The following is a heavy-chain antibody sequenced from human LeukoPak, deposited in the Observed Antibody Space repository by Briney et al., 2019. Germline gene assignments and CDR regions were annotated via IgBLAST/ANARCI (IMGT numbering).Heavy chain of an antibody. Sequence: ASVKVSCKASGYTFTSYYMHWVRQAPGQGLEWMGIINPSGGSTSYAQKFQGRVAMTRDTSTSTVYMELSSLRSEDTAVYYCARGGLEGATDLDDAFDIWGQGTMVTVFS. CDR1: GYTFTSYY. CDR3: ARGGLEGATDLDDAFDI. CDR2: INPSGGST. J-gene: IGHJ3*02. V-gene: IGHV1-46*01. D-gene: IGHD1-26*01.